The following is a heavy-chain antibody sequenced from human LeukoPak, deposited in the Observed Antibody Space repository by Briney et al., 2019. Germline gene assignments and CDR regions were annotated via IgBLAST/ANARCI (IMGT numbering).Heavy chain of an antibody. CDR1: GGSISSYY. D-gene: IGHD5-18*01. J-gene: IGHJ3*02. CDR3: ARYTAMVAFHAHGFDI. Sequence: PSETLSLTCTVSGGSISSYYWSWIRQPPGKGLEWIRYIYYSGSTNYNPSLKSRVTISVDTSKNQFSLKLRSVTAADTAVYYCARYTAMVAFHAHGFDIWGQGTMVTVS. V-gene: IGHV4-59*01. CDR2: IYYSGST.